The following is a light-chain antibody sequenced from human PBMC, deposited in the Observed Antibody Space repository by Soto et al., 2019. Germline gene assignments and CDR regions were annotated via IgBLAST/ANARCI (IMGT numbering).Light chain of an antibody. V-gene: IGKV3-15*01. CDR1: QSVSSN. Sequence: IVMTQSPATLSLSPGERATLSCRASQSVSSNLAWYQQKPGQAPRLLIYGASTRATGIPARFSGSGSGTDVTLTISRLEQEDVSVYYCQQRYNWTITFGQGTRLEIK. J-gene: IGKJ5*01. CDR3: QQRYNWTIT. CDR2: GAS.